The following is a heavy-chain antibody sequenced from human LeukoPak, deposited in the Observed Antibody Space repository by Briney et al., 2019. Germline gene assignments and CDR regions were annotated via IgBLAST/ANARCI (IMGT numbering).Heavy chain of an antibody. CDR2: IKKDGSEK. V-gene: IGHV3-7*03. Sequence: GGSLRLSCAASGFTFSSYAMSWVRQAPGKGLEWVANIKKDGSEKYYVDSVKGRFTISRDNAKNSLYLQMNSLRADDTAVYYCARQTYYDYVWGSFLETPYFDYWGQGTLVTVSS. CDR1: GFTFSSYA. CDR3: ARQTYYDYVWGSFLETPYFDY. J-gene: IGHJ4*02. D-gene: IGHD3-16*01.